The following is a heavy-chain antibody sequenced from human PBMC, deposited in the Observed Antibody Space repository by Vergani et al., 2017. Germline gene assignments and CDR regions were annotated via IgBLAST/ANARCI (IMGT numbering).Heavy chain of an antibody. Sequence: QLQLQESGSGLVKPSQTLSLTCAVSVGSISSGGYSWSWIRQPPGKGLEWIGYIYHSGSTYYNPSLKSRVTISVDRSKNQFSMKLSSVTDADTAVYYCARASYSSSWYFWVDPWGQGTLVTASS. V-gene: IGHV4-30-2*01. D-gene: IGHD6-13*01. J-gene: IGHJ5*02. CDR3: ARASYSSSWYFWVDP. CDR1: VGSISSGGYS. CDR2: IYHSGST.